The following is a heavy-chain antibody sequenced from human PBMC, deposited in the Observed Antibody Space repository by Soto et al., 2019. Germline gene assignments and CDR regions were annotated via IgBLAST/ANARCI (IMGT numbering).Heavy chain of an antibody. Sequence: QVQLVESGGGLVKPGGSLRLSCAASGFTFSDYYMSWIRQAPGKGLEWVSYISSSGSTIYYADSVKGRFTISRDNAKNSLYLQMNRLRAEDTAVYYCSSAVAAACYYYYYYYYMDVWGKGPTVPVSS. CDR3: SSAVAAACYYYYYYYYMDV. D-gene: IGHD6-13*01. J-gene: IGHJ6*03. CDR1: GFTFSDYY. V-gene: IGHV3-11*01. CDR2: ISSSGSTI.